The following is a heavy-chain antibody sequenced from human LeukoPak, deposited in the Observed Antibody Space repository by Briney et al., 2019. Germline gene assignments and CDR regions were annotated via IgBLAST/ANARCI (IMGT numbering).Heavy chain of an antibody. CDR1: GGSFSGYY. J-gene: IGHJ4*02. V-gene: IGHV4-34*01. CDR2: INHSGST. CDR3: ARDHLSSGSYRGRAFDY. Sequence: SETLSLTCAVYGGSFSGYYWSWIRQPPGKGLEWIGEINHSGSTNYNPSLKSRVTISIDTSKNQFSLKLSSVTAADTAVYYCARDHLSSGSYRGRAFDYWGQGTLVTVSS. D-gene: IGHD1-26*01.